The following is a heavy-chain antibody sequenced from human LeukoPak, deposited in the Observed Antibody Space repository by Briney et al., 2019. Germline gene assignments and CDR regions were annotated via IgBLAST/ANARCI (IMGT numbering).Heavy chain of an antibody. CDR3: ARIGPSGYSSSWFDP. J-gene: IGHJ5*02. CDR2: ISYDGSNK. Sequence: GGSLRLSCAASGFTFSSYAMHWVRQAPGKGLEWVAVISYDGSNKYYADSVKGRFTISRDNSKSTLYLQMNSLRAEDTAVYYCARIGPSGYSSSWFDPWGQGTLVTVSS. D-gene: IGHD2-21*01. CDR1: GFTFSSYA. V-gene: IGHV3-30*04.